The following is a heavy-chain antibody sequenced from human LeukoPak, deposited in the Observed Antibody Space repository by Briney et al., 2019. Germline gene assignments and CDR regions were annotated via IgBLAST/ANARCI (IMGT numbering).Heavy chain of an antibody. J-gene: IGHJ6*03. CDR1: GGTFSSYA. Sequence: EASVKVSCKASGGTFSSYAISWVRQAPGQGLEWMGGIIPIFGTANYAQKFQGRVTITADESTSTAYMELSSLRSEDTAVYYCARTSIVHYYYYYMDVWGKGTTVTIS. CDR2: IIPIFGTA. CDR3: ARTSIVHYYYYYMDV. D-gene: IGHD2-21*01. V-gene: IGHV1-69*13.